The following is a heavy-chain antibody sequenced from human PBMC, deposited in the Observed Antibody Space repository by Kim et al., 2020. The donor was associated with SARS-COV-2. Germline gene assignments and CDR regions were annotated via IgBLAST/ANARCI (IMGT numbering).Heavy chain of an antibody. J-gene: IGHJ6*02. CDR3: AKEISTLSACRECGLDV. Sequence: GGSLRLSCAASGFSFSTYGMHWVRQAPGKGLEWVAAISYDGSGEFYADSVRGRFTISRDNFESTLVLQMNSLGADDTAVYYCAKEISTLSACRECGLDVWGQGTTVTVSS. CDR1: GFSFSTYG. V-gene: IGHV3-30*18. CDR2: ISYDGSGE. D-gene: IGHD6-13*01.